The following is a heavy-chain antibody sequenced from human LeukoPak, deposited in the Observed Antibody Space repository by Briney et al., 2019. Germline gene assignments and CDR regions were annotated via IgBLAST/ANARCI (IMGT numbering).Heavy chain of an antibody. V-gene: IGHV1-24*01. CDR2: FDPEDGET. D-gene: IGHD5-24*01. CDR1: GYTFTSYG. Sequence: ASVKVSCKASGYTFTSYGISWVRQAPGKGLEWMGGFDPEDGETIYAQKFQGRVTMTEDTSTDTAYMELSSLRSEDTAVYYCATGRDGYNSYFDYWGQGTLVTVSS. J-gene: IGHJ4*02. CDR3: ATGRDGYNSYFDY.